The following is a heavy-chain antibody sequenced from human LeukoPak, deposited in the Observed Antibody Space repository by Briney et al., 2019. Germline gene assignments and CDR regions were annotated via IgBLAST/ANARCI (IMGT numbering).Heavy chain of an antibody. CDR2: ISASGTYV. V-gene: IGHV3-11*04. CDR1: GFIFSNEY. J-gene: IGHJ2*01. Sequence: GGSLRLSCAPSGFIFSNEYMSWIRQGPGKGLEWVSYISASGTYVNYADSVMGRFTISRDNAKNSLYLQMNSLRAEDTAVYYCARGPFSYWYFDLWGRGTLVTVSS. CDR3: ARGPFSYWYFDL.